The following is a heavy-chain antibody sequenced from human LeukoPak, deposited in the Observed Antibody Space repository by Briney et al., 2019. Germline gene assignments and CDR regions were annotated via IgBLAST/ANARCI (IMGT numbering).Heavy chain of an antibody. CDR1: GGTFSSYA. Sequence: GSSVKVSCKASGGTFSSYAISWVRQAPGQGLEWMGWINPNSGGTNYAQKFQGRVTMTRDTSISTAYMELSRLRSDDTAVYYCARDLEEGGGSGRIHDYWGQGTLVTVSS. CDR2: INPNSGGT. V-gene: IGHV1-2*02. CDR3: ARDLEEGGGSGRIHDY. J-gene: IGHJ4*02. D-gene: IGHD3-10*01.